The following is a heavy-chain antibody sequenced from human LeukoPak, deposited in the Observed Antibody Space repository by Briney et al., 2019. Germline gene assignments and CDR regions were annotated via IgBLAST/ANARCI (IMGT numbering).Heavy chain of an antibody. V-gene: IGHV1-69*05. Sequence: GASVKVSCKASGGTFSSYAISWVRQAPGQGLEWMGGIISIFGTANYAQKFQGRVTTTTDESTSTAYMELSSLRSEDTAVYYCASSKPTREYYYDSSGYKYWFDPWGQGTLVTVSS. CDR1: GGTFSSYA. CDR2: IISIFGTA. CDR3: ASSKPTREYYYDSSGYKYWFDP. J-gene: IGHJ5*02. D-gene: IGHD3-22*01.